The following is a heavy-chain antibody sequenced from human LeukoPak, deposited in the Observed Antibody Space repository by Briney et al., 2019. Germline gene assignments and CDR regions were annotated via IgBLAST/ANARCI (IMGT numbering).Heavy chain of an antibody. J-gene: IGHJ4*02. CDR1: GGSFSGYY. CDR3: ARSYYYDSSGYPY. D-gene: IGHD3-22*01. Sequence: PSETLSLTCAVYGGSFSGYYWSWIRQPPGKGLEWIGEINHRGSTNYNPSLKSRVTISVDTSKNQFSLKLSSVTAADTAVYYCARSYYYDSSGYPYWGQGTLVTVSS. V-gene: IGHV4-34*01. CDR2: INHRGST.